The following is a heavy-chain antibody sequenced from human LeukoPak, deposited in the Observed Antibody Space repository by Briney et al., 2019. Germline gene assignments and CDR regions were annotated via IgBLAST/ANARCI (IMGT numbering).Heavy chain of an antibody. V-gene: IGHV3-30*02. CDR1: GFTFKSYG. CDR3: AQDSYYYYIDV. Sequence: GGSLRLSCAASGFTFKSYGMHWVRQAPGKGLEWVTFIGYDGSNKYYTDSVKGRFTISRDNSKNTLYLQMNSLRAEDTAIYYCAQDSYYYYIDVWGKGTTVTVSS. J-gene: IGHJ6*03. CDR2: IGYDGSNK.